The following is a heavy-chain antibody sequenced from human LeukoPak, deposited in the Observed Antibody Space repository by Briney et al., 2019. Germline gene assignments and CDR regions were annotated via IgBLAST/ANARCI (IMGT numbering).Heavy chain of an antibody. Sequence: SETLSLTCTVSGGSISSYSWSWIRQPPGKGLEWSGFIYDSGSTNYNPSLKSRVTISVDTSKNQFSLKLSSVTAADTAVYYCARDRYGHYFDYWGQGTLVTVSS. D-gene: IGHD5-18*01. CDR3: ARDRYGHYFDY. CDR1: GGSISSYS. CDR2: IYDSGST. V-gene: IGHV4-59*12. J-gene: IGHJ4*02.